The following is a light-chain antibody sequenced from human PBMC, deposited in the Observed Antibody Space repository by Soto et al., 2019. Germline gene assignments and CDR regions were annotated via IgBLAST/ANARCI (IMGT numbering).Light chain of an antibody. Sequence: QSVLTQPPSVSAAPGQKVTISCSGSSSNIGNNYVSWYQSLPGTAPKLLIYDNNERPSGIPDRFSGSKSGTSATLGITGLQTGDEADYYCSSFTSSSTWVFGGGTKLTVL. CDR3: SSFTSSSTWV. CDR1: SSNIGNNY. J-gene: IGLJ3*02. CDR2: DNN. V-gene: IGLV1-51*01.